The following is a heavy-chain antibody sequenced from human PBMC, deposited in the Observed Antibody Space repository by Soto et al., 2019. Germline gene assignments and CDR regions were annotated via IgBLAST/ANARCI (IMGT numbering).Heavy chain of an antibody. Sequence: ASVKVSRKASGYTFTSYGISWVRQAPGQGLEWMGWISAYNGNTNYAQKLQGRVTMTTDTSTSTAYMELRSLRSDDTAVYYCARDGIVVVPGGYYYMDVWGKGTTVTVSS. CDR3: ARDGIVVVPGGYYYMDV. CDR1: GYTFTSYG. CDR2: ISAYNGNT. D-gene: IGHD2-2*01. V-gene: IGHV1-18*01. J-gene: IGHJ6*03.